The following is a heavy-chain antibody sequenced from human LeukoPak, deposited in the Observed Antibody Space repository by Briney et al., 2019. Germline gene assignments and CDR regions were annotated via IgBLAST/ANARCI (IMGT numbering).Heavy chain of an antibody. V-gene: IGHV4-31*03. J-gene: IGHJ4*02. D-gene: IGHD3-22*01. CDR2: IHHSGST. Sequence: PSETLSLTCTVSGGSISSGNYYWSWIRQHPGKGLEWIGYIHHSGSTYYNPSLKSRVIISVDTSKNQFSLKLSSVTAADTAVYYCARAPMYLSGYYPFDYWGQGTLVTVSS. CDR3: ARAPMYLSGYYPFDY. CDR1: GGSISSGNYY.